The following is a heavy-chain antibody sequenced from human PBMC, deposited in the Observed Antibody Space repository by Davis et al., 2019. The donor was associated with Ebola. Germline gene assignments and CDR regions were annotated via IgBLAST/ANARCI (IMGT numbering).Heavy chain of an antibody. CDR1: GYTFTSYG. V-gene: IGHV1-69*13. CDR2: IIPIFGTA. CDR3: RSGGYYGSGSYDY. J-gene: IGHJ4*02. D-gene: IGHD3-10*01. Sequence: AASVKVSCKASGYTFTSYGISWVRQAPGQGLEWMGGIIPIFGTANYAQKFQGRVTITADESTSTAYMELSSLRSEDTAVYYCRSGGYYGSGSYDYWGQGTLVTVSS.